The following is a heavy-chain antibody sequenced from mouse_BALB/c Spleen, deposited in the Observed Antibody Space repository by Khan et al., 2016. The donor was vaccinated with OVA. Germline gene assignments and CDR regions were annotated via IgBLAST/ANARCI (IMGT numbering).Heavy chain of an antibody. V-gene: IGHV5-6-5*01. D-gene: IGHD1-1*01. CDR3: ARGRYDDWYFDV. CDR1: GFTFSNYA. J-gene: IGHJ1*01. Sequence: VQLKESGGGLVKPGGSLKLSCAASGFTFSNYAMSWVRQTPEKRLEWVASISSGDSTYYPDSVKGRVTISRDNARNIMYLQMSSLRSEDTAMYYCARGRYDDWYFDVWGAGTTVTVSS. CDR2: ISSGDST.